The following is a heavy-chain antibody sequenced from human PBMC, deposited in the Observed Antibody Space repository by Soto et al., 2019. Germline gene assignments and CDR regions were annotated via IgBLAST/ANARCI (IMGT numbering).Heavy chain of an antibody. CDR3: AKGYYYDSSGYYDY. CDR1: GFTFDDYA. CDR2: ISWNSGSI. D-gene: IGHD3-22*01. Sequence: PGGSLRLSCAASGFTFDDYAMHWVRQAPGKGLEWVSGISWNSGSIGYADSVKGRFTISRDNAKNSLYLQMNSLRAEDTALYYCAKGYYYDSSGYYDYWGQGTLVTVSS. V-gene: IGHV3-9*01. J-gene: IGHJ4*02.